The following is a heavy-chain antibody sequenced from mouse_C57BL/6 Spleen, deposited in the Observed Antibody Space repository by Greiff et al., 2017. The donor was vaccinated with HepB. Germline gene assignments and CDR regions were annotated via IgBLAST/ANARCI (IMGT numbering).Heavy chain of an antibody. D-gene: IGHD2-3*01. J-gene: IGHJ2*01. CDR1: GYAFSSSW. CDR2: IYPGDGDT. V-gene: IGHV1-82*01. Sequence: QVQLQQSGPELVKPGASVKISCKASGYAFSSSWMNWVKQRPGKGLEWIGRIYPGDGDTNYNGKFKGKATLTADKSSSTAYMQLSSLTSEDSAVYFCARSEDGYYWGQGTTLTVSS. CDR3: ARSEDGYY.